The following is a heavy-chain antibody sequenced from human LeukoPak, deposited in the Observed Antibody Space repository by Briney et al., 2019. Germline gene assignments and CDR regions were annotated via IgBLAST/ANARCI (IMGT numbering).Heavy chain of an antibody. D-gene: IGHD3-10*01. Sequence: PGGSLRLSCAASGFSFDDYTMHWVRQAPGRGLEWVSLISWNGVTTYYADSVKGRFTISRGDSKNSLYLQMNSLTAEDAALYYCAKERGTSGYFDYWGQGTLVTVSS. J-gene: IGHJ4*02. V-gene: IGHV3-43*01. CDR1: GFSFDDYT. CDR2: ISWNGVTT. CDR3: AKERGTSGYFDY.